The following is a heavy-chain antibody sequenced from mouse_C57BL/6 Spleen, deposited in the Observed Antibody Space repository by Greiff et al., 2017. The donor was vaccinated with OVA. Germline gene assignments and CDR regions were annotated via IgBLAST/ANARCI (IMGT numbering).Heavy chain of an antibody. Sequence: EVQLQQSGPELVKPGASVKIPCKASGYTFTDYNMDWVKQSHGKSLEWIGDINPNNGGNIYNQKFKGKATLTVDKSSSTAYLELRSLTSEDTAVYYCARDDYDGTGFAYWGQGTLVTVSA. CDR1: GYTFTDYN. D-gene: IGHD2-4*01. CDR2: INPNNGGN. V-gene: IGHV1-18*01. CDR3: ARDDYDGTGFAY. J-gene: IGHJ3*01.